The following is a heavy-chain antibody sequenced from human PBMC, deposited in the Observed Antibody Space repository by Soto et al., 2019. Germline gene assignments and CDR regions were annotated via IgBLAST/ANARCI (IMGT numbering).Heavy chain of an antibody. Sequence: QVQLVESGGGVVQPGRSLRLSCAASGFTFSSYGMHWVRQAPGKGLEWVAVISYDGSNKYYADSVKGRFTISRDNSKNTLYLQMNSLRAEDTAVYCCAKGWLQWLVLDYWGQGTLVTVSS. V-gene: IGHV3-30*18. J-gene: IGHJ4*02. CDR1: GFTFSSYG. CDR3: AKGWLQWLVLDY. CDR2: ISYDGSNK. D-gene: IGHD6-19*01.